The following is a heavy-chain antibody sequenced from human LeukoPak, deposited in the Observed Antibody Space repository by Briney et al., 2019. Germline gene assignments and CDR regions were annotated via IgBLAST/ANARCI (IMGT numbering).Heavy chain of an antibody. J-gene: IGHJ3*02. D-gene: IGHD3-3*01. CDR3: ARGVDDFWKEGAFDI. Sequence: SVKVSCKASGGTFSSYAISWVRQAPGQGLEWMGGIIPIFGTANYAQKFQGRVTITADESTSTAYMELSSLRSEDTAVYYCARGVDDFWKEGAFDIWGQGTMVTVSS. CDR1: GGTFSSYA. V-gene: IGHV1-69*01. CDR2: IIPIFGTA.